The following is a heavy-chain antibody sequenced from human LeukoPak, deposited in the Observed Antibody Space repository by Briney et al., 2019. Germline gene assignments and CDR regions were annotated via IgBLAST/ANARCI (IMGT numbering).Heavy chain of an antibody. Sequence: GGSLRLSCAAFSGFAMSWVRQAPGKGLEWVSAINGRGDDTYYPDSVKGRFTISRDNSNNTLYLQMNSLRAEDTAVYYCAKGHRSSSSFFDSWGQGILVTVSS. CDR2: INGRGDDT. CDR1: SGFA. D-gene: IGHD6-19*01. J-gene: IGHJ4*02. CDR3: AKGHRSSSSFFDS. V-gene: IGHV3-23*01.